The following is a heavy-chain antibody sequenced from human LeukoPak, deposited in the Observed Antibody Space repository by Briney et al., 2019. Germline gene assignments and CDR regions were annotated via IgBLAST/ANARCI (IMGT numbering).Heavy chain of an antibody. CDR3: AKGGYSNGRYYYYYMDV. V-gene: IGHV3-48*03. CDR1: GFTFSSYE. J-gene: IGHJ6*03. Sequence: GGSLRHSCAGSGFTFSSYEMNGVRQAPGKGLEWVSYISSSGSTIYYADSVKGRFTISRDNSKNTLYLQMNSLRAEDTAVYYCAKGGYSNGRYYYYYMDVWGEGTTVTVSS. D-gene: IGHD5-18*01. CDR2: ISSSGSTI.